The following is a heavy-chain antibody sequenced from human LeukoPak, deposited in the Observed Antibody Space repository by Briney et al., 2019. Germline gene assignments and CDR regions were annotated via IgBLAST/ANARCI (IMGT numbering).Heavy chain of an antibody. CDR1: GFTFSTNA. V-gene: IGHV3-23*01. Sequence: GGSLRLSCLTSGFTFSTNAMSWVRQAPGKGLEWISGISGSGASTYYADSVTGRFTISRDNSRNTLYLLMNSLRGDDTAVYYCAKDVGKWESLHFFDYWGQGTLVTVSS. CDR3: AKDVGKWESLHFFDY. CDR2: ISGSGAST. J-gene: IGHJ4*02. D-gene: IGHD1-26*01.